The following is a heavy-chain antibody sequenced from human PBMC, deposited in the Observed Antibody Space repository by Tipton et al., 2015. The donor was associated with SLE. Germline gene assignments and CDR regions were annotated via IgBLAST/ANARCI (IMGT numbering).Heavy chain of an antibody. CDR3: ARETPIRAAAAGTIDY. J-gene: IGHJ4*02. V-gene: IGHV4-61*09. CDR2: IYTSGST. Sequence: TLSLTCTVSGGSTSSGSYYWSWIRQPAGKGLEWIGHIYTSGSTNYNPSLKSRATITVDTSKNQFSLKLSSVTAADPAVYYCARETPIRAAAAGTIDYWGQGTLVTVSS. D-gene: IGHD6-13*01. CDR1: GGSTSSGSYY.